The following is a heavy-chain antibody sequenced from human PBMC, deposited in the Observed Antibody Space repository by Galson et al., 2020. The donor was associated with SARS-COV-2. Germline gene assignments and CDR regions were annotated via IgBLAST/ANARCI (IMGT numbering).Heavy chain of an antibody. J-gene: IGHJ5*01. CDR3: ARYASSSGSWFDP. V-gene: IGHV4-30-2*01. Sequence: SETLSLTCAVSNGSISSGDYSWTWIRQPPGKGLEWIGYIHHSGSTFYNPSLKSRVTMSVDMSRNHFSLKLNSVSAADTAVYYCARYASSSGSWFDPWGQGALVTVSS. D-gene: IGHD6-6*01. CDR1: NGSISSGDYS. CDR2: IHHSGST.